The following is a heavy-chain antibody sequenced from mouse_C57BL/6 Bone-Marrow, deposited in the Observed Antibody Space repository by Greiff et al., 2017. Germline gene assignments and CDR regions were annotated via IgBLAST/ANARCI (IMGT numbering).Heavy chain of an antibody. CDR1: GYTFTSYG. J-gene: IGHJ3*01. Sequence: QVQLQQSGAELARPGASVKLSCKASGYTFTSYGISWVKQRTGQGLEWIGEIYPRSGNAYYNEKFKGKATLTADKSSSTAYMELRRLTSEDSAVYFCARGGEGYYGNFLFAYWGQGTLVTVSA. D-gene: IGHD2-1*01. CDR2: IYPRSGNA. V-gene: IGHV1-81*01. CDR3: ARGGEGYYGNFLFAY.